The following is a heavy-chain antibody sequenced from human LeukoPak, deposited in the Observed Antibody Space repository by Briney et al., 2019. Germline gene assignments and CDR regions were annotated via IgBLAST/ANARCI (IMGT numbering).Heavy chain of an antibody. D-gene: IGHD5-18*01. Sequence: PSETLSLTCSVSGGSVSNSSYYWGWIRQPPGKGLERIGSIYYSGSTCYNPSLKSRVTISVDTSKNQFSLKLGSVTAADTAVYYCARQGIQLWFAHDYWGQGTLVTVSS. V-gene: IGHV4-39*01. CDR3: ARQGIQLWFAHDY. J-gene: IGHJ4*02. CDR2: IYYSGST. CDR1: GGSVSNSSYY.